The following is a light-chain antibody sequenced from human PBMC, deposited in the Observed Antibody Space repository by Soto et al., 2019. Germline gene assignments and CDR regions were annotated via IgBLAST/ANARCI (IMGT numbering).Light chain of an antibody. CDR3: QQANRFPYT. J-gene: IGKJ2*01. Sequence: DIQMTQSPSSVSASVGDRVTITCRASQDIRSWLAWYQQKPGKAPKMLIYAASSLQGGVPSRFSGSGSGTDFTLNISSLQPEDFATYYCQQANRFPYTFGQGTKLEIK. V-gene: IGKV1-12*01. CDR2: AAS. CDR1: QDIRSW.